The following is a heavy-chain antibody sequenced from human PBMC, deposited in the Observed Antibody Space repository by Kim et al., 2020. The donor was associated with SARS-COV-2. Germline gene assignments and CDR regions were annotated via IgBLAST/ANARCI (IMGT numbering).Heavy chain of an antibody. D-gene: IGHD5-18*01. CDR2: MKQDGSEK. V-gene: IGHV3-7*01. J-gene: IGHJ3*02. CDR1: GFAFSSYW. CDR3: ATSSRRIQLWLEGAFDI. Sequence: GGSLRLSCAASGFAFSSYWMSWVRQAPGKGLEWVANMKQDGSEKYYVDSVKGRFTISRDNAKNALYLQMNRLRVDDTAVYYCATSSRRIQLWLEGAFDI.